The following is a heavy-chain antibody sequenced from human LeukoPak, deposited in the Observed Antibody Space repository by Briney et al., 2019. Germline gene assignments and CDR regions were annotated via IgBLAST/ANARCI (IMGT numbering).Heavy chain of an antibody. CDR2: ISSSGSAI. Sequence: GGSLRLSCAASGFTFSSYEMNWVRQAPGKGLEWVSYISSSGSAIYYADSVKGRFTISRDNGKNSLYLQMNSLRAEDTAVYYCARDRIEQQRTLGRSSNYYYYYYMDVWGKGTTVTVSS. J-gene: IGHJ6*03. CDR1: GFTFSSYE. D-gene: IGHD6-13*01. CDR3: ARDRIEQQRTLGRSSNYYYYYYMDV. V-gene: IGHV3-48*03.